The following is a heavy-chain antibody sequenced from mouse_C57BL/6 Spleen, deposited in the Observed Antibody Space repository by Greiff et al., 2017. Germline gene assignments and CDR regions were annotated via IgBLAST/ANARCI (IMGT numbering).Heavy chain of an antibody. CDR3: ARDRGNPGYFDY. CDR1: GFTFSDYY. D-gene: IGHD2-1*01. V-gene: IGHV5-16*01. Sequence: EVKVVESEGGLVQPGSSMKLSCTASGFTFSDYYMAWVRQVPEKGLEWVANINYDGSSTYYLDSLKSRFIISRDNAKNILYLQMSSLKSEDTATYYCARDRGNPGYFDYWGQGTTLTVSS. J-gene: IGHJ2*01. CDR2: INYDGSST.